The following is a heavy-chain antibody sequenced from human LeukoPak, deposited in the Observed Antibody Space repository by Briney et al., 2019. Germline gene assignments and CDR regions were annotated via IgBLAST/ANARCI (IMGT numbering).Heavy chain of an antibody. J-gene: IGHJ4*02. V-gene: IGHV3-7*04. Sequence: GGSLRLSCAASGFTFSSYWMSWVRQAPGKGLEWVANIKQDGSEKYYVDSVKGRFTISRDNAKNALCLQMNSLRVEDTAVYYCARSSRADFDYWGQGIVVTVSS. CDR1: GFTFSSYW. CDR3: ARSSRADFDY. CDR2: IKQDGSEK.